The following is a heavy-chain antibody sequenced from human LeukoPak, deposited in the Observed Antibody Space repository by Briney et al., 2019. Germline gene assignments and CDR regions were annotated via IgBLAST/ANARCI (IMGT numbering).Heavy chain of an antibody. Sequence: GASVKVSCKASGYSFTGYFIHWVRQAPGQGLEWMGWINPNSGDTNYAQRFQGGVTMTRDTSISTSYLELSRLRSDDTALYYCARGPGEGGNAFDLWGQGTMVTISS. CDR2: INPNSGDT. D-gene: IGHD3-16*01. CDR1: GYSFTGYF. CDR3: ARGPGEGGNAFDL. J-gene: IGHJ3*01. V-gene: IGHV1-2*02.